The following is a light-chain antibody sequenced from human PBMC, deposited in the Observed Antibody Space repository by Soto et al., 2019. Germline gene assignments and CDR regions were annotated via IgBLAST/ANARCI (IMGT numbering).Light chain of an antibody. Sequence: QSVLTQSPSASGTPGQRVTISCSGSRSNIGRNFVYWYQHVPGTAPKLLIYGNNNRPSGVPDRFSGSKSGTSASLAITGLQAEDEADYYCQSYDSILSGVVFGGGTKLTVL. CDR3: QSYDSILSGVV. V-gene: IGLV1-40*01. J-gene: IGLJ2*01. CDR2: GNN. CDR1: RSNIGRNF.